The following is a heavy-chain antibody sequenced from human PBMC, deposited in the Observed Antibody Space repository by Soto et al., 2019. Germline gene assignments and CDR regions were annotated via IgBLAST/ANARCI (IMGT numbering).Heavy chain of an antibody. Sequence: EASVKVSCKVSGYTLTELSMHWVRQAPGKGLEWMGGFDPEDGETVYAQKFQGRVTMTEDTSTDTAYMELSSLRSEDTAVYYCATEIYDNWNDRAFDYWGQGTLVTVSS. V-gene: IGHV1-24*01. CDR2: FDPEDGET. CDR1: GYTLTELS. J-gene: IGHJ4*02. D-gene: IGHD1-1*01. CDR3: ATEIYDNWNDRAFDY.